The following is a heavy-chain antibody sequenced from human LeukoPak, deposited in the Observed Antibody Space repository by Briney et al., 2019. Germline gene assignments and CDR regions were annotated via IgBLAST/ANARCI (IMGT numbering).Heavy chain of an antibody. V-gene: IGHV1-69*01. CDR2: IIPIFGTA. Sequence: SVKVSCKASGGTFSSYAISWVRQAPGQGLEWMGGIIPIFGTANYAQKFQGRVTITADESTSTAYMELSSLRSEDTAVYYCCHRYGGSYDSDFDYWGQGTLVTVSS. CDR1: GGTFSSYA. J-gene: IGHJ4*02. D-gene: IGHD1-26*01. CDR3: CHRYGGSYDSDFDY.